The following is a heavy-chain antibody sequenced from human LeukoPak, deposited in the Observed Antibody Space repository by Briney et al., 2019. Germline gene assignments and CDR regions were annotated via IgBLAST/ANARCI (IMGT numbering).Heavy chain of an antibody. CDR1: GFTFSSYA. CDR2: ISYDRSLK. D-gene: IGHD4-23*01. Sequence: GGSLRLSCAASGFTFSSYAMHWVRQAPGKGLEWVAVISYDRSLKYYADSVRGRFTISSDNSKNTLYLQMNSLRVEDTAVYYCARDPTAVANLPQYYLDYWGQGILVTVSS. J-gene: IGHJ4*02. CDR3: ARDPTAVANLPQYYLDY. V-gene: IGHV3-30*04.